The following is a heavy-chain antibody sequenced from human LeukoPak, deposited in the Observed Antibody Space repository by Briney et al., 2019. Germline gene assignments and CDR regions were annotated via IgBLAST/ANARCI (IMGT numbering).Heavy chain of an antibody. D-gene: IGHD5-24*01. Sequence: ASVKVSCKASGYTFTGYYMHWVRQAPGQGLEWMGWINPNSGGTNYAQKFQGRVTMTRDTSISTAYMELSRLRSDDTAVYYCARREEMATGILQDVWGQGTTATVSS. V-gene: IGHV1-2*02. J-gene: IGHJ6*02. CDR2: INPNSGGT. CDR1: GYTFTGYY. CDR3: ARREEMATGILQDV.